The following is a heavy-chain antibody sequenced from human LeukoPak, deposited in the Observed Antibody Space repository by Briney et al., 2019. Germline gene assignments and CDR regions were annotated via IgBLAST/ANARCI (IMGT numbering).Heavy chain of an antibody. CDR1: GGSISSSSYY. Sequence: SETLSLTCSVSGGSISSSSYYWGWIRQPPGKGLEWIGSIYYSGSTYYNPSLKSRVTISVDTSKNQFSLKLSSVTAADTAVYYCARMMVRGVYYYYMDVWGKGTTVTISS. V-gene: IGHV4-39*07. CDR3: ARMMVRGVYYYYMDV. J-gene: IGHJ6*03. CDR2: IYYSGST. D-gene: IGHD3-10*01.